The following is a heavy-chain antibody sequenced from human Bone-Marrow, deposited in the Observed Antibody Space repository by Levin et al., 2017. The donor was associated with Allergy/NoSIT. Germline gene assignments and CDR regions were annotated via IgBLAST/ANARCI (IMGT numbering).Heavy chain of an antibody. CDR3: ASQNPVAVAFDY. Sequence: ASVKVSCKVSGYTLTELSMHWVRQAPGKGLEWMGGFDPEDGETIYAQKFQGRVTMTEDTSTDTAYMELSSLRSEDTAVYYCASQNPVAVAFDYWGQGTLVTVSS. V-gene: IGHV1-24*01. J-gene: IGHJ4*02. CDR2: FDPEDGET. D-gene: IGHD6-19*01. CDR1: GYTLTELS.